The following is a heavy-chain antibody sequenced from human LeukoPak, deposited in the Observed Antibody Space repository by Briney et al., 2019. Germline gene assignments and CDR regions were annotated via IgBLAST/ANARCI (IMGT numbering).Heavy chain of an antibody. V-gene: IGHV3-53*01. CDR3: ARRAGAYSHPYDY. CDR2: IYSDNT. D-gene: IGHD4/OR15-4a*01. J-gene: IGHJ4*02. Sequence: GGSLRLSCAASGFTFTSYGMSWVRQAPGKGLEWVSFIYSDNTHYSDSVKGRFTISRDNSKNTLYLQMNSLRAEDTAVYYCARRAGAYSHPYDYWGQGTLVTVSS. CDR1: GFTFTSYG.